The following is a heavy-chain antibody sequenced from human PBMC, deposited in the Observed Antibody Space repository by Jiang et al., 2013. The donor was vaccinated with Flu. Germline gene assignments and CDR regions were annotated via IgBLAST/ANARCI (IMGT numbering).Heavy chain of an antibody. Sequence: GLVKPSQTLSLTCTVSGGSISSGSYYWSWIRQPAGKGLEWIGRIYTSGSTNYNPSLKSRVTISVDTSKNQFSLKLSSVTAADTAVYYCARARYYDSSGYIHQFDYWGQGTLVTVSS. CDR2: IYTSGST. D-gene: IGHD3-22*01. CDR3: ARARYYDSSGYIHQFDY. CDR1: GGSISSGSYY. J-gene: IGHJ4*02. V-gene: IGHV4-61*02.